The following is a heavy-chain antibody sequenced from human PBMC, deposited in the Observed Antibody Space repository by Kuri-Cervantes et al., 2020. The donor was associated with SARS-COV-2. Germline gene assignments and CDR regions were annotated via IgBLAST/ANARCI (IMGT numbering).Heavy chain of an antibody. CDR1: GGSISSYY. J-gene: IGHJ3*02. Sequence: ESLKISCTVSGGSISSYYWSWIRQPPGKGLEWIGYIYYSGSTNYNPSLKSRVTISVDTSKNQFSLKLSSVTAADTAVYYCARERDYYGSGYIWGQGTTVTVSS. D-gene: IGHD3-10*01. CDR3: ARERDYYGSGYI. V-gene: IGHV4-59*01. CDR2: IYYSGST.